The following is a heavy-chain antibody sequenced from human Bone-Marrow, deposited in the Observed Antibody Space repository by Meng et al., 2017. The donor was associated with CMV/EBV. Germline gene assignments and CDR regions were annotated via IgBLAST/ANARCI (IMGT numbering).Heavy chain of an antibody. Sequence: ASVKVSCKASGYTFTGYYMHWVRQAPGQGLEWMGWINPSGGSTSYAQKFQGRVTMTRDTSTSTVYMELSSLRSEDTAVYYCARGGITHNWFDPWGQGTLVTVSS. CDR1: GYTFTGYY. CDR3: ARGGITHNWFDP. V-gene: IGHV1-46*01. CDR2: INPSGGST. J-gene: IGHJ5*02. D-gene: IGHD1-20*01.